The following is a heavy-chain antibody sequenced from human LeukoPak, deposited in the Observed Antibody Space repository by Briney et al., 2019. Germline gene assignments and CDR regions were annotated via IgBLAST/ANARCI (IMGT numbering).Heavy chain of an antibody. D-gene: IGHD5-18*01. V-gene: IGHV3-7*03. CDR3: AGRVTGYSSGYVH. CDR1: GFTFSRHW. Sequence: GGSLRLSCAASGFTFSRHWMTWVRQAPGKGLEWVANIKHDGSEKNYVDSVKGRFTISRDNAKNSLYLQMNSLRAEDTAVYYCAGRVTGYSSGYVHWGQGTLVTVSS. J-gene: IGHJ4*02. CDR2: IKHDGSEK.